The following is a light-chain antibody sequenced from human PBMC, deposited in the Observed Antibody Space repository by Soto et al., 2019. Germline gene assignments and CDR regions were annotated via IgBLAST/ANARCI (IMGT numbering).Light chain of an antibody. CDR2: AAS. CDR3: QQLDSYPIT. CDR1: QGISGF. J-gene: IGKJ4*01. Sequence: DIQLTQSPSFLSASVEDRVTITCRASQGISGFLAWYQQKPGKAPKLLIYAASTLQSGVPSRFSGSGSGTEFTLTISSLQPEDFAVYYCQQLDSYPITFGGGTKVEI. V-gene: IGKV1-9*01.